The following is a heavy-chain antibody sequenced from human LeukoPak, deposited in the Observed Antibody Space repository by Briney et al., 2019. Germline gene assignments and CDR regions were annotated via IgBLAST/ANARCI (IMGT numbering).Heavy chain of an antibody. CDR1: GFTFSSYW. CDR2: INTDGSST. Sequence: GGSLRLSCAASGFTFSSYWMHWVRQAPGKGLVWVSRINTDGSSTSYADSVKGRFTISRDNAKNTLSLQMNSLRAEDTAVYYCAGTYYPISYYFDYWGQGTLVTVSS. V-gene: IGHV3-74*01. J-gene: IGHJ4*02. CDR3: AGTYYPISYYFDY. D-gene: IGHD3-10*01.